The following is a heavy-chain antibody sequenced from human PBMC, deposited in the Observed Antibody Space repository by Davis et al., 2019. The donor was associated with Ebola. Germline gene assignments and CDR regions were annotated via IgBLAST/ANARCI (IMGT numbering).Heavy chain of an antibody. D-gene: IGHD2-21*02. CDR3: ARWREVAYCGGDCYQEGDY. Sequence: PSETLSLTCTVSGGSISSGDYYWSWIRQPPGKGLEWIGYIYYSGSTYYNPSLKSRVTISVDTSKNQFSLKLSSVTAADTAVYYCARWREVAYCGGDCYQEGDYWGQGTLVTVSS. J-gene: IGHJ4*02. V-gene: IGHV4-30-4*01. CDR1: GGSISSGDYY. CDR2: IYYSGST.